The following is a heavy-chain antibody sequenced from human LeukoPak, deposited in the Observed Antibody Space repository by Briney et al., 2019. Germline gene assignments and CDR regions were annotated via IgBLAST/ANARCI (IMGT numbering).Heavy chain of an antibody. J-gene: IGHJ3*02. Sequence: PGGSLRLSCAASGFTFSSYGMSWVRQAPGKGLEWVSGINTSGGTTYYADSVKGRFTISRDNSKNTLYLQMNSLRADDTAAYYCAKYPPTGMANAFHIWGQGTMVTVSS. CDR1: GFTFSSYG. CDR2: INTSGGTT. D-gene: IGHD5-18*01. CDR3: AKYPPTGMANAFHI. V-gene: IGHV3-23*01.